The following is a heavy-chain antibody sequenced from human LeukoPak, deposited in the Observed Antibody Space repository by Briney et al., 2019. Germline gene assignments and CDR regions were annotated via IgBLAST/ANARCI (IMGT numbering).Heavy chain of an antibody. CDR1: GFTFSSYW. J-gene: IGHJ4*02. CDR3: ARTYYDFWSLYSSYFDY. D-gene: IGHD3-3*01. Sequence: GGSLRLSCAASGFTFSSYWMSWVRQAPGKGLEWVANIKQDGSEKYYVDSVKGRFTIARDNAKNFLYLQMNSLRAEDTAVYYCARTYYDFWSLYSSYFDYWGQGTLVTVSS. V-gene: IGHV3-7*01. CDR2: IKQDGSEK.